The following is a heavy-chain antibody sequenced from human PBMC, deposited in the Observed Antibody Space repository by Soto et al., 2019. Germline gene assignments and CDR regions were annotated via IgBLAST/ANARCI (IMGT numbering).Heavy chain of an antibody. CDR2: ISGSGGST. CDR3: AKDLLSYGYPPLYYYYYYMDV. J-gene: IGHJ6*03. V-gene: IGHV3-23*01. D-gene: IGHD5-18*01. CDR1: GFTFSSYA. Sequence: EVQLLESGGGLVQPGGSLRLSCPASGFTFSSYAMSWVRQAPGKGLEWVSAISGSGGSTYYADSVKGRFTISRDNSKNTLYLQMNSLRAEDTAVYYCAKDLLSYGYPPLYYYYYYMDVWGKGTMVTVSS.